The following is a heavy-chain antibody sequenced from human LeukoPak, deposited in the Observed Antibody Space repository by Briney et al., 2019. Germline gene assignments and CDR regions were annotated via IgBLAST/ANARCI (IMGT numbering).Heavy chain of an antibody. V-gene: IGHV1-24*01. Sequence: ASVKVSCKVSGYTLTELCMHWVRQAPGKGLEWMGGFDPEDGETIYAQKFQGRVTMTEDTSTDTAYMELSSLRSEDTAVYYCASRGYSSGWYEYYFDYWGQGTLVTVSS. CDR1: GYTLTELC. CDR2: FDPEDGET. D-gene: IGHD6-19*01. CDR3: ASRGYSSGWYEYYFDY. J-gene: IGHJ4*02.